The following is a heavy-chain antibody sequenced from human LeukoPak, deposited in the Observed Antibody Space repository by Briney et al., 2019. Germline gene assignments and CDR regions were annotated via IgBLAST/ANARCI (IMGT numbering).Heavy chain of an antibody. D-gene: IGHD3-22*01. CDR2: IYYSGGT. J-gene: IGHJ4*02. CDR1: GGSISSYY. Sequence: PSETLSLTCTVSGGSISSYYWSWIRQPPGKGLECIGYIYYSGGTNYNPSLKSRVTISVDTSKNQFSLKLSSVTAADTAVYYCARGSYDSSGYYYVFDYWGQGTLVTVSS. CDR3: ARGSYDSSGYYYVFDY. V-gene: IGHV4-59*01.